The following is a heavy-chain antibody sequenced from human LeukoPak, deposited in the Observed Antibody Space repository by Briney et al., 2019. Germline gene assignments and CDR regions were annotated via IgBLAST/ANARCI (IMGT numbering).Heavy chain of an antibody. CDR1: GDSISSYY. CDR3: ARHVGRGYFALLY. J-gene: IGHJ4*02. Sequence: SDTLSLTCTVSGDSISSYYWSWIRQPPGKGLEWIGSFFYSGSTNYNHSLKSRGTISVDTSKNQFSLKLSSVTAADTAVYYCARHVGRGYFALLYWGQGTLVTASS. D-gene: IGHD3-22*01. CDR2: FFYSGST. V-gene: IGHV4-59*08.